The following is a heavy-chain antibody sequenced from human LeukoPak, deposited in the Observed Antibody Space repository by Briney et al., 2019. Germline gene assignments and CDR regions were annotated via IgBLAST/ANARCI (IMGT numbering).Heavy chain of an antibody. CDR1: GFTFSSYE. CDR2: ISSSGSTI. V-gene: IGHV3-48*03. J-gene: IGHJ3*02. D-gene: IGHD4-17*01. CDR3: ARVEYGDYRAHAFDI. Sequence: GGSLRLSCAASGFTFSSYEMNWVRQAPGKGLEWVSYISSSGSTIYYADSVKGRFTIPRDNAKNSLYLQMNSLRAEDTAVYYCARVEYGDYRAHAFDIWGQGTMVTVSS.